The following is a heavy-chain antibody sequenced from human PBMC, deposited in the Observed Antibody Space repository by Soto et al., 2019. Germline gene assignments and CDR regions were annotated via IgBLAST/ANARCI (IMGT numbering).Heavy chain of an antibody. J-gene: IGHJ3*02. Sequence: GGFLRLSCAASGFTFSDYCMSWVRQAPGKGLEWVSYISSSGSTIYYADSVKGRFTISRDNAKNSLYLQMNSLRAEDTAVYYCARDVLGGDAFDIWGQGTMVTVSS. D-gene: IGHD1-26*01. V-gene: IGHV3-11*01. CDR3: ARDVLGGDAFDI. CDR1: GFTFSDYC. CDR2: ISSSGSTI.